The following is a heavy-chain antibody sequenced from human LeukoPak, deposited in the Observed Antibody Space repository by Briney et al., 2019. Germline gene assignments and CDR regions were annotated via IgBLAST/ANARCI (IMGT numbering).Heavy chain of an antibody. Sequence: GGSLRLSCAASGFTFRSYWMHWVRQAPGKGLEWVSSISSSSTFIYYADSVKGRFTISRDNAKNSLHLQMNSLRAEDTAMYYCAGGDTGRFDHWGQGTLVTVSS. CDR1: GFTFRSYW. CDR2: ISSSSTFI. J-gene: IGHJ4*02. D-gene: IGHD2-8*02. CDR3: AGGDTGRFDH. V-gene: IGHV3-21*01.